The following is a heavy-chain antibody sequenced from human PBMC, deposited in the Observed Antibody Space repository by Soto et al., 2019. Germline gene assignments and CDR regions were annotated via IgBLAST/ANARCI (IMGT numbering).Heavy chain of an antibody. CDR2: ISGSGGSP. D-gene: IGHD2-15*01. CDR3: ARDRGYDAHDYYYNATDV. J-gene: IGHJ6*02. CDR1: GFTFSSDA. Sequence: RGSLILSCAACGFTFSSDAMTWVRESPGKGLEWVSAISGSGGSPYYADSVKGRFTISRDNPTNTLYLQMNSLRAEDTAVYYCARDRGYDAHDYYYNATDVWGQGTMVTVSS. V-gene: IGHV3-23*01.